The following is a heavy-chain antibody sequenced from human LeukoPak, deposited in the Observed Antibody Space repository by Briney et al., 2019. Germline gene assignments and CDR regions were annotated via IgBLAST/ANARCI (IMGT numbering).Heavy chain of an antibody. D-gene: IGHD6-6*01. J-gene: IGHJ3*02. CDR1: GGTFSIYA. Sequence: SVKVSCQASGGTFSIYAISWVRQAPGQGLEWMGGIIPIFGTANYAQKFQGRVTITADESTSTAYMELSSLRSEDTAVYYCARVQVAARPGSLGAFDIWGQGTMVTVSS. CDR2: IIPIFGTA. CDR3: ARVQVAARPGSLGAFDI. V-gene: IGHV1-69*13.